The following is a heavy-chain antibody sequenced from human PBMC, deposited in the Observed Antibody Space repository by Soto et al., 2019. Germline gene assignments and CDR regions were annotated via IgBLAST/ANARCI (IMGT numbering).Heavy chain of an antibody. Sequence: QVQLQESGPGLVKPSETLSLTCTVSGGSITRGDYHWSWIRQHPGKGLDWIGYIYNSGTTYYTPSLXTXXTISADSTKHHSPLKLTTVTAADTAVYYCARDPAPWGQGTLVTVSS. CDR1: GGSITRGDYH. V-gene: IGHV4-31*03. CDR3: ARDPAP. J-gene: IGHJ5*02. CDR2: IYNSGTT.